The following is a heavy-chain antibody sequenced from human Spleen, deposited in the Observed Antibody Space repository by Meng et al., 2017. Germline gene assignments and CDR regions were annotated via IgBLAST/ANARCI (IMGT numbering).Heavy chain of an antibody. D-gene: IGHD3-22*01. J-gene: IGHJ4*02. Sequence: GESLKISCEGSGCIFSSYSMNWVRQAPGKGLEWVSSISSSSSYIYYADSVKGRFTISRDNAKNSLYLQMNSLRAEDTAVYYCARDGGSYYYDSSGYGDYWGQGTLVTVSS. CDR2: ISSSSSYI. CDR3: ARDGGSYYYDSSGYGDY. V-gene: IGHV3-21*01. CDR1: GCIFSSYS.